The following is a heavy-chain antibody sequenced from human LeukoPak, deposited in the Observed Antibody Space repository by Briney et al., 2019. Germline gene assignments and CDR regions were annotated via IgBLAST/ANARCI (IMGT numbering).Heavy chain of an antibody. CDR2: ISGSGGST. V-gene: IGHV3-23*01. CDR3: AKDDALGSLWFGGLDAFDI. J-gene: IGHJ3*02. Sequence: GGSLRLSCAASGFTFSSYAMSWVRQAPGKGLEWVSAISGSGGSTYYADSVKGRFTISRDNSKNTLYLQMNSLRAEDTAVYYCAKDDALGSLWFGGLDAFDIWGQGTMVTVSS. D-gene: IGHD3-10*01. CDR1: GFTFSSYA.